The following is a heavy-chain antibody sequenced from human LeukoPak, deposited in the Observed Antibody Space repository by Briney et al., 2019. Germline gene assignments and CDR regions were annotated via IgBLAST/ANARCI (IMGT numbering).Heavy chain of an antibody. V-gene: IGHV1-2*06. Sequence: ASVKVSCKASGYTFTGYYMHWVRQAPGQGLEWMGRINPNSGGTNYAQKFQGRVTMTRDTSISTAYMELSRLRSDDTAVYYCARDDRLAVVRGVIFLGYWGQGTLVTVSS. CDR3: ARDDRLAVVRGVIFLGY. J-gene: IGHJ4*02. CDR2: INPNSGGT. CDR1: GYTFTGYY. D-gene: IGHD3-10*01.